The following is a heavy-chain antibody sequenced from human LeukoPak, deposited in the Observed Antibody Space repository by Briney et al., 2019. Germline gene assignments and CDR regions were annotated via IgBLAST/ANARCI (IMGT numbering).Heavy chain of an antibody. D-gene: IGHD3-9*01. J-gene: IGHJ4*02. V-gene: IGHV3-30*02. CDR1: GFTFSSYG. CDR3: AKERGPLRYFDWSYDY. CDR2: IRYDGSNK. Sequence: GGSLRLSCAASGFTFSSYGMHWVRQAPGKGLEWVAFIRYDGSNKYYADSVKGRFTISRDNSKNTLYLQMNSLRAEDTAVYYCAKERGPLRYFDWSYDYWGQGTLVTVSS.